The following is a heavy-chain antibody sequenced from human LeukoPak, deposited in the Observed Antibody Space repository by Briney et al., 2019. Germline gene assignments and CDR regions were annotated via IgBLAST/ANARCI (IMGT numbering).Heavy chain of an antibody. V-gene: IGHV1-69*05. D-gene: IGHD6-25*01. J-gene: IGHJ5*02. Sequence: ASVTVSCKASGGTFSSYAISWVRQAPGQGLEWMGGIIPIFGTANYAQKFQGRVTITTDESTSTAYMELSSLRSEDTAVYYCASSSRGYSSAAALGPWGQGTLVTVSS. CDR2: IIPIFGTA. CDR1: GGTFSSYA. CDR3: ASSSRGYSSAAALGP.